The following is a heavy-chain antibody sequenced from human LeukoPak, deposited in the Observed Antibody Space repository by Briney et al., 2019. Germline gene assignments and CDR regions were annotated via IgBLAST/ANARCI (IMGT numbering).Heavy chain of an antibody. CDR3: ARDPHPLYYSEQYQETEINWFDP. Sequence: ASVKVSCKASGHTFTSYDINWVRQAPGQGLEWMGIINPSGGSTSYAQKFQGRVTMTRDTSTSTVYMELSSLRSEDTAVYYCARDPHPLYYSEQYQETEINWFDPWGQGTLVTVSS. CDR1: GHTFTSYD. V-gene: IGHV1-46*01. D-gene: IGHD2-15*01. CDR2: INPSGGST. J-gene: IGHJ5*02.